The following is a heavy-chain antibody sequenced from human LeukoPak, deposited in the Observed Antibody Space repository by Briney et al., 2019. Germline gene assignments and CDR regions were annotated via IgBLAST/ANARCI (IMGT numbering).Heavy chain of an antibody. Sequence: SSETLSLTCTVSGGSISSGTYYWSWIRQPPGKGLEWIGYIYYSGTTYYNPSLKTRVIISADTSKNQFSLKLSSVTAADTAVYYCASYSSSSSFFWFDPWGQGTLVTVSS. J-gene: IGHJ5*02. CDR2: IYYSGTT. CDR1: GGSISSGTYY. V-gene: IGHV4-30-4*01. CDR3: ASYSSSSSFFWFDP. D-gene: IGHD6-6*01.